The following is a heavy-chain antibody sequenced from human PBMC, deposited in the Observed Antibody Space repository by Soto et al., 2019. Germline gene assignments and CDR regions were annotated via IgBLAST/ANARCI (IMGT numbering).Heavy chain of an antibody. CDR3: ARRPYYRSVGFDT. D-gene: IGHD3-10*01. CDR2: IYHSGST. Sequence: TSETLCLTCAVSGGSISSSNCRSLVRQPPGKGLEWIGEIYHSGSTNYNPSLKSRVTISVDKSKNQFSLKLSSVTAADTAVYYCARRPYYRSVGFDTRGEGTLVTVYS. J-gene: IGHJ5*02. V-gene: IGHV4-4*02. CDR1: GGSISSSNC.